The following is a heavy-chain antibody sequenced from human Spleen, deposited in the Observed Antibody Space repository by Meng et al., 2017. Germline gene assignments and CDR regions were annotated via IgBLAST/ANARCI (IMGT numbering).Heavy chain of an antibody. CDR1: AYTFTTYY. CDR3: ARDHYGSGSYGY. D-gene: IGHD3-10*01. CDR2: INPSGGST. V-gene: IGHV1-46*01. Sequence: ASVKVSCKASAYTFTTYYMHWVRQAPGQGLEWMGIINPSGGSTSYAQKFQGRVTMTRDTSTSTVYMELSSLRSEDTAVYYCARDHYGSGSYGYWGQGTLVTVSS. J-gene: IGHJ4*02.